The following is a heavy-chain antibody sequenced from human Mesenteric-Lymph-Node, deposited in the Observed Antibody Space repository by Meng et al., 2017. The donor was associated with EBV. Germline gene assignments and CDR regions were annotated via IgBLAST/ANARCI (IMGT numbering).Heavy chain of an antibody. Sequence: QVPLRGSGPRLVKPPGTLSSTCLVSGGDISSSSWWSWVRQPPGKGLEWLGEIYHSSGTTNYNPSLKSRVTISLDKSKNQFSLNLSSVTAADTAVYYCARLPPTTGYGTARSYWGQGTLVTVSS. CDR2: IYHSSGTT. CDR3: ARLPPTTGYGTARSY. CDR1: GGDISSSSW. J-gene: IGHJ4*02. D-gene: IGHD6-13*01. V-gene: IGHV4-4*03.